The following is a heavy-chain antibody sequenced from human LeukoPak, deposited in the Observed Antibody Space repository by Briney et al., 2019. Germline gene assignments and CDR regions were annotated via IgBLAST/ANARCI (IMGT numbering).Heavy chain of an antibody. V-gene: IGHV3-23*01. J-gene: IGHJ6*03. CDR3: AKDESGYYYILTGYYTYYYYMDV. CDR2: ISGSGGST. CDR1: GFTFSRYA. Sequence: GGSLRLSCAASGFTFSRYAMRWVRQAPGKGLEWVSAISGSGGSTYYADSVKGRFTISRDNSKNTLYLQMNSLRAEDTAVYYCAKDESGYYYILTGYYTYYYYMDVWGKGTTVTVSS. D-gene: IGHD3-9*01.